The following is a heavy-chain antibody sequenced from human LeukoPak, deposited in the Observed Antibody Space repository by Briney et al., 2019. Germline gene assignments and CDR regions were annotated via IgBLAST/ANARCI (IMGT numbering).Heavy chain of an antibody. Sequence: GASVKVSCKASGGTFSSYAISWVRQAPGQGLEWMGRIIPILGIANYAQKFQGRVTITADKSTSTAYMELSSLRSEDTAVYYCAREKPGPSRWLPRHAFDIWGQGTMVTVSS. CDR3: AREKPGPSRWLPRHAFDI. V-gene: IGHV1-69*04. D-gene: IGHD5-12*01. J-gene: IGHJ3*02. CDR1: GGTFSSYA. CDR2: IIPILGIA.